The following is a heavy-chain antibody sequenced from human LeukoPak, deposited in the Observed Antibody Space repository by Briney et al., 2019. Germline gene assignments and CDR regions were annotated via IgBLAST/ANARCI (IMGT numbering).Heavy chain of an antibody. D-gene: IGHD2-15*01. CDR1: GGSISSGGYS. J-gene: IGHJ4*02. V-gene: IGHV4-30-2*01. CDR3: ANSPWSPTPRFDY. Sequence: SQTLSLTCAVSGGSISSGGYSWSWIRQPPGKGLEWIGYIYHSGRTYYNPSLKSRVTISVDRSKNQFSLKLTSVTAADTAVYYCANSPWSPTPRFDYWGQGTLVTVSS. CDR2: IYHSGRT.